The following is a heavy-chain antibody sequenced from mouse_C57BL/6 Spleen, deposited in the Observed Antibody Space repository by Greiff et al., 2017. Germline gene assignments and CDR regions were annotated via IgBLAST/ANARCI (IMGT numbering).Heavy chain of an antibody. CDR1: GFTFSDYG. J-gene: IGHJ2*01. D-gene: IGHD2-4*01. V-gene: IGHV5-17*01. CDR2: ISSGSSTI. Sequence: EVQRVESGGGLVKPGGSLKLSCAASGFTFSDYGMHWVRQAPEKGLEWVAYISSGSSTIYYAGTVKGRITISRDNAKNTLFLQMTSLRSEDTAMYYCARSPYDYDEGYFDYWGQGTTLTVSS. CDR3: ARSPYDYDEGYFDY.